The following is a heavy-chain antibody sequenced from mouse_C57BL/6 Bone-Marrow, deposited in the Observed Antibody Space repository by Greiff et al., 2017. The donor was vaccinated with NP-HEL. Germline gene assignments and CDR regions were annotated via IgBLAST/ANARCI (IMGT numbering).Heavy chain of an antibody. Sequence: EVMLVESGGGLVKPGGSLKLSCAASGFTFSSYAMSWVRQTPEKRLEWVATISDGGSYTYYPDNVKGRFTISRDNAKNNLYLQMSHLKSEDTAMYYCASLSYYYAMDYWGQGTSVTVSS. V-gene: IGHV5-4*03. CDR1: GFTFSSYA. CDR3: ASLSYYYAMDY. CDR2: ISDGGSYT. J-gene: IGHJ4*01.